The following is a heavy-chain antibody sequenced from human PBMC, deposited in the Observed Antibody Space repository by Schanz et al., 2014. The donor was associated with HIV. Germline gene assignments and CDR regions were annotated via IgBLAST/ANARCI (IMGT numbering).Heavy chain of an antibody. J-gene: IGHJ4*02. Sequence: EVQLVESGGGLVQPGRSLRLSCAASGFSFDDYAMHWVRQAPGKGLEWVSGISWNSGSIGYADSVKGRFTISRDNAKNSLYLQMNDLRPEDTAFYYCVKDFTTWKGGFDYWGQGTLVIVSS. V-gene: IGHV3-9*01. D-gene: IGHD1-1*01. CDR3: VKDFTTWKGGFDY. CDR1: GFSFDDYA. CDR2: ISWNSGSI.